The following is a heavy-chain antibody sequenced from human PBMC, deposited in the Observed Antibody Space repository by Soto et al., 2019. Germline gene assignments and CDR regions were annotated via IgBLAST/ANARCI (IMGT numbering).Heavy chain of an antibody. V-gene: IGHV5-51*01. J-gene: IGHJ6*02. D-gene: IGHD3-3*01. CDR2: IYPGDSDT. CDR3: ARWYYDFWSGYRGYGMDV. Sequence: PGESLKISCKGSGYSFTSYWIGWVRQMPGKGLEWMGIIYPGDSDTRYSPSFQGHVTISADKSISTAYLQWSSLKASDTAMYYCARWYYDFWSGYRGYGMDVWGQGTTVTVSS. CDR1: GYSFTSYW.